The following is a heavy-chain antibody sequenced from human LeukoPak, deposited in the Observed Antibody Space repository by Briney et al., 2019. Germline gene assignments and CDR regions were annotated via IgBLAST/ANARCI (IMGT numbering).Heavy chain of an antibody. CDR1: GGSISSYY. Sequence: SETLSLTCTVSGGSISSYYWSWIRQPPGKGLEWIGYIYYSGSTNYNPSLKSRVTISVDTSKNQFSLKLSSVTAADTAVYYCARDVWHSYYYYMDVWGKGTTVTVSS. D-gene: IGHD2-8*01. V-gene: IGHV4-59*01. CDR2: IYYSGST. J-gene: IGHJ6*03. CDR3: ARDVWHSYYYYMDV.